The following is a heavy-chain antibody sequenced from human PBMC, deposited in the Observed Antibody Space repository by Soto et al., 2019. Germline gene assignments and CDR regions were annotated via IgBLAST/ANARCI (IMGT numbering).Heavy chain of an antibody. J-gene: IGHJ6*02. CDR2: INHSGST. CDR3: ASGSRDYYYYGMDV. Sequence: QVQLQQRGAGLLKPSETLSLTCAVYGGSFSGYYWSWIRQPPGKGLEWIGEINHSGSTNYNPSLKSRVTISVDTSKNQFSLKLSSVTAADTAVYYCASGSRDYYYYGMDVWGQGTTVTVSS. V-gene: IGHV4-34*01. CDR1: GGSFSGYY.